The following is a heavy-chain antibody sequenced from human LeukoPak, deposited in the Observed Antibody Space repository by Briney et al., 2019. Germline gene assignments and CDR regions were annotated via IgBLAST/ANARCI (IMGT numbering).Heavy chain of an antibody. Sequence: ASVTVSCKASGYTFTGYYMHWVRQAPGQGLEWMGWISAYNGNTNYAQKLQGRVTMTTDTSTSTAYMELRSLRSDDTAVYYCARLKDIVVVPAAYIDYWGQGTLVTVSS. D-gene: IGHD2-2*01. CDR2: ISAYNGNT. CDR3: ARLKDIVVVPAAYIDY. V-gene: IGHV1-18*04. J-gene: IGHJ4*02. CDR1: GYTFTGYY.